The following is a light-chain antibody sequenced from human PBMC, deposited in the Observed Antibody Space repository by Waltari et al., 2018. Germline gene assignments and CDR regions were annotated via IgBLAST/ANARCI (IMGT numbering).Light chain of an antibody. J-gene: IGKJ5*01. CDR1: QSVSSN. Sequence: EIVMTQSPATLSVSPGEGATLSCRASQSVSSNLAWYQQKPGQAPRLLIYGASTSAPGIPARFSGSGSGTEFTLTISSLQSVDFAVYYCQQYNNWPPVTFGQGTRLEIK. CDR2: GAS. V-gene: IGKV3-15*01. CDR3: QQYNNWPPVT.